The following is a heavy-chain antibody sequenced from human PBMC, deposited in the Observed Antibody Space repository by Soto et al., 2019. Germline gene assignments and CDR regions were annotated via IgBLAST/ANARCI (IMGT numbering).Heavy chain of an antibody. J-gene: IGHJ5*02. Sequence: GASVKVSCKASGGTFSIYAISWVRQAPGQGLEWMGGIIPIFGTANYAQKFQGRVTITADESTSTAYMELSSLRSEDTAVYYCASIQYYDILTGYYFWFDPWGQGTLVTVSS. D-gene: IGHD3-9*01. CDR1: GGTFSIYA. CDR2: IIPIFGTA. V-gene: IGHV1-69*13. CDR3: ASIQYYDILTGYYFWFDP.